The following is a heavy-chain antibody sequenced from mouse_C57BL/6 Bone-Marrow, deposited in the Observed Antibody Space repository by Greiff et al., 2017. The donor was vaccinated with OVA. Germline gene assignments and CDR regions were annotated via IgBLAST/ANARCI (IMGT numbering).Heavy chain of an antibody. CDR3: TTMFDGYPHWYFDV. CDR2: IDPENGDT. Sequence: EVQLKQSGAELVRPGASVKLSCTASGFNIKDDYMHWVKQRPEQGLEWIGWIDPENGDTEYASKFQGKATITADTSSNTAYLQLSSLTSEDTAVYYCTTMFDGYPHWYFDVWGTGTTVTVSS. J-gene: IGHJ1*03. D-gene: IGHD2-3*01. CDR1: GFNIKDDY. V-gene: IGHV14-4*01.